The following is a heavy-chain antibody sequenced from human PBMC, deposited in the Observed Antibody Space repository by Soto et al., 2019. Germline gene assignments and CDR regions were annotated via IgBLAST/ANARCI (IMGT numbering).Heavy chain of an antibody. D-gene: IGHD3-3*01. CDR3: AKDSSSIFGVVSLFDY. V-gene: IGHV3-21*04. CDR2: ISSSSSYT. J-gene: IGHJ4*02. Sequence: GGSLRLSCAASGFTFSSYSMNWVRQAPGKGLEWVSSISSSSSYTYYADSVKGRFTISRDNAKNSLYLQMNSLRAEDTAVYYCAKDSSSIFGVVSLFDYWGQGTLVTVSS. CDR1: GFTFSSYS.